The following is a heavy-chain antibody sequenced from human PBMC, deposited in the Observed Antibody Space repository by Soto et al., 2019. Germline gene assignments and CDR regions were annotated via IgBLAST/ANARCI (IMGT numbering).Heavy chain of an antibody. CDR1: GGTFSSYA. CDR3: ARDRHRYCSSTSCYNPNFDY. Sequence: SVKVSCKASGGTFSSYAISWVRQAPGQGPEWMGGIIPTFGTANYAQKFQGRVTITADESTSTAYMELSSLRSEDTAVYYCARDRHRYCSSTSCYNPNFDYWGQGTLVTVSS. D-gene: IGHD2-2*02. V-gene: IGHV1-69*13. CDR2: IIPTFGTA. J-gene: IGHJ4*02.